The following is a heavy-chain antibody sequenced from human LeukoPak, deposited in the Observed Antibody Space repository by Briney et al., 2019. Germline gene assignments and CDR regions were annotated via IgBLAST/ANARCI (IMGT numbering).Heavy chain of an antibody. CDR2: ISGSGGST. Sequence: PGGSLRLSCAASGLTFSSYAMSWVRQAPGKGLEWVSAISGSGGSTYYADSVKGRFTISRDNSKNTLYLQMNSLRAEDTAVYYCAKVEVLVMITFGGVIGPFDYWGQGTLVTVSS. CDR1: GLTFSSYA. CDR3: AKVEVLVMITFGGVIGPFDY. V-gene: IGHV3-23*01. D-gene: IGHD3-16*02. J-gene: IGHJ4*02.